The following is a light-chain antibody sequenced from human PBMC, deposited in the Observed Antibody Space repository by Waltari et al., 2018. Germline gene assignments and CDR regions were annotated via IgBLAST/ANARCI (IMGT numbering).Light chain of an antibody. J-gene: IGKJ4*01. V-gene: IGKV4-1*01. CDR3: HQYFGVPLT. Sequence: DIVVTQSPDSLAVSLGARATINFKSSQSVLYTPNNNDYLAGYQQKPGHPPKILIHRASTREFGVPDRFSGSGSGTDFTLTISSLQAEDVATYYCHQYFGVPLTFGGGTRVEIK. CDR2: RAS. CDR1: QSVLYTPNNNDY.